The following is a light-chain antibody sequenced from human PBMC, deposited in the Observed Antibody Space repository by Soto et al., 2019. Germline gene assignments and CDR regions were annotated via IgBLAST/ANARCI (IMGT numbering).Light chain of an antibody. CDR2: DAS. J-gene: IGKJ4*01. CDR1: QSVSSY. V-gene: IGKV3-11*01. CDR3: QQRSNWPPALT. Sequence: EIVLTQSPATLSLSPGERATLSCRASQSVSSYLAWYQQKPGQAPRLLIYDASARATGIPARFSGSGSGTDFTLTISILEPEDSAVYYCQQRSNWPPALTFGGGTKVEIK.